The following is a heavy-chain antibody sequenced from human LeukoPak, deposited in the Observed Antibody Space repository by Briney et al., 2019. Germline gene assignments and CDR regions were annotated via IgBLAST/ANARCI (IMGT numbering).Heavy chain of an antibody. V-gene: IGHV3-74*01. CDR3: TRERGYYGLDV. Sequence: GGSLRLSCAASGVTFSRYWMHWVRQAPGKGLVWVSRIKNDGSSTTYADAVKGRFTISRDNAKNALYLQMNRLKTEDTAVFYCTRERGYYGLDVWGQGTTVTVSS. J-gene: IGHJ6*02. CDR1: GVTFSRYW. CDR2: IKNDGSST. D-gene: IGHD3-10*01.